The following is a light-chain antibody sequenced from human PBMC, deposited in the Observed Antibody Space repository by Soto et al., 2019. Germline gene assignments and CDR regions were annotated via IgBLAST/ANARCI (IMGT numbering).Light chain of an antibody. Sequence: EIVLTQSPGTLSLSPGERATLSCRASQSVSNNYLAWYQQKPGQAPRLLIYGASNRATGIPERFSGSGSGTDFTLTISSLEPEDFAVYYCQQRSNWPQTFGQGTKVDIK. CDR2: GAS. V-gene: IGKV3D-20*02. CDR1: QSVSNNY. J-gene: IGKJ1*01. CDR3: QQRSNWPQT.